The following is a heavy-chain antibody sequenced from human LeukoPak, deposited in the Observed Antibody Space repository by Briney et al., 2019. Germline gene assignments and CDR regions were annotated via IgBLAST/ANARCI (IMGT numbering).Heavy chain of an antibody. D-gene: IGHD6-19*01. V-gene: IGHV3-74*01. CDR1: GFTFSSYW. Sequence: GGSLRLSCAASGFTFSSYWMHRVRQAPGKGLVWVSRINSDGSSTSYADSVKGRFTISRDNAKNTLYLQMNSLRAEDTAVYYCAREYSSGGNYYYYYYMDVWGKGTTVTVSS. CDR2: INSDGSST. J-gene: IGHJ6*03. CDR3: AREYSSGGNYYYYYYMDV.